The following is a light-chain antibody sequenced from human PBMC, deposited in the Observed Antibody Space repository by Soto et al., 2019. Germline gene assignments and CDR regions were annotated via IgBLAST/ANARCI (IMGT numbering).Light chain of an antibody. CDR2: DVT. Sequence: QSVVTQPRSVSGSPGQPLTISCTGTSSDVGGYNYVSWYQQHPGKVPKLMIYDVTKRPSGVPDRFSGSKSGNTASLTISGLQSEDEADYYCCSHAGSYTYVFGTGTKVTVL. J-gene: IGLJ1*01. V-gene: IGLV2-11*01. CDR3: CSHAGSYTYV. CDR1: SSDVGGYNY.